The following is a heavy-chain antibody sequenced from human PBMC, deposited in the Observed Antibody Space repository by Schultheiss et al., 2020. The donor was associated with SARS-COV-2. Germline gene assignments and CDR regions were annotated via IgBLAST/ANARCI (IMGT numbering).Heavy chain of an antibody. J-gene: IGHJ6*02. Sequence: GGSLRLSCAASGFTFSSYWMHWVRQAPGKGLEWVAVISYDGSNKYYADSVKGRFTISRDNSKNTLYLQMNSLRAEDTAVYYCAKDRVTTYYYGMDVWGQGTTVTVSS. D-gene: IGHD4-11*01. CDR3: AKDRVTTYYYGMDV. V-gene: IGHV3-30*18. CDR2: ISYDGSNK. CDR1: GFTFSSYW.